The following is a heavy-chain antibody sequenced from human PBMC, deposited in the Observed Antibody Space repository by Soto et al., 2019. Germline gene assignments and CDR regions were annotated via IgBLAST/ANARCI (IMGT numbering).Heavy chain of an antibody. D-gene: IGHD3-3*01. CDR3: ARDEGRADFWSGYSDFYYYGMDV. V-gene: IGHV4-31*03. CDR1: GGSISSGGYY. CDR2: IYYSGST. Sequence: QVQLQESGPGLVKPSQTLSLTCTVSGGSISSGGYYWRWIRQHPGKGKAWNGYIYYSGSTYYNPSLKSRVTISVDTSKNQFSLKLSSVTAADTAVYYCARDEGRADFWSGYSDFYYYGMDVWGQGTTVTVSS. J-gene: IGHJ6*02.